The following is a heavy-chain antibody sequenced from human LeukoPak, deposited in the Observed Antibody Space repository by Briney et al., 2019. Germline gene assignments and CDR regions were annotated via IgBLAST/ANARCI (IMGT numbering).Heavy chain of an antibody. J-gene: IGHJ4*02. CDR3: ARGRVHFDY. Sequence: SLSLSCAAAGFTFNSFEMNWVRQAPGQGLEWVSYITSSASSIYYADSVKGRFTISRDNAKNSLHLQMNRLRAEDTAVYYCARGRVHFDYWGRGTLVTVSS. CDR2: ITSSASSI. CDR1: GFTFNSFE. V-gene: IGHV3-48*03.